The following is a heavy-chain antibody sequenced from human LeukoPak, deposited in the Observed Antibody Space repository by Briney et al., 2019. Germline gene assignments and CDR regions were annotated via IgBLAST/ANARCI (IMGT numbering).Heavy chain of an antibody. CDR3: ARLNKANIVATILYYYGMDV. J-gene: IGHJ6*02. CDR1: GYSFINYW. V-gene: IGHV5-51*01. D-gene: IGHD5-12*01. Sequence: GESLKISCKGSGYSFINYWIGWVRQMPGKGLEWMGIIYPGDSDTRYSPSFQGQVTISADKSISTAYLQWSSLKASDTAMYYCARLNKANIVATILYYYGMDVWGQGTTVTVSS. CDR2: IYPGDSDT.